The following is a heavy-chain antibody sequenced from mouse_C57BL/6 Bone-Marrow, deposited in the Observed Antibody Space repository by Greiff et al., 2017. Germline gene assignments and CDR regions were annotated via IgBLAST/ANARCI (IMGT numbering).Heavy chain of an antibody. Sequence: QVQLQQPGAELVRPGTSVKLSCKASGYTFTSYWMHWVKQRPGQGLEWIGVIDPSDSYTNYNQKFKGKATLTVDTSSSTAYMQLSSLTSEDSAVYYCARGGDYYGSSYDFDYWGQGTTLTVSS. CDR1: GYTFTSYW. V-gene: IGHV1-59*01. CDR2: IDPSDSYT. CDR3: ARGGDYYGSSYDFDY. J-gene: IGHJ2*01. D-gene: IGHD1-1*01.